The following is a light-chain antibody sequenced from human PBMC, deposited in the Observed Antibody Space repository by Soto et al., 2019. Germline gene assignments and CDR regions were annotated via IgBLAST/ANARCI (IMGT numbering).Light chain of an antibody. CDR2: AAS. V-gene: IGKV1-39*01. CDR3: QQSYSTIFT. CDR1: QSIRSY. Sequence: DIQMTQSPSSLSASVGDRVTITCRASQSIRSYLNWYQQKPGKAPKLLIYAASSLQSGVPSRFSGSGSGTDFTLTISSLQPEDFATYYCQQSYSTIFTFGPGTKVGIK. J-gene: IGKJ3*01.